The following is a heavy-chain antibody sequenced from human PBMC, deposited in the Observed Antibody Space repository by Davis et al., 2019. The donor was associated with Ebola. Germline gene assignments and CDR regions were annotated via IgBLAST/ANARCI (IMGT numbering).Heavy chain of an antibody. J-gene: IGHJ5*02. CDR2: IYHSGST. CDR1: GYSISSGYY. V-gene: IGHV4-38-2*02. CDR3: ARVRDWSGPLNWFDP. Sequence: PSETLSLTCTVSGYSISSGYYWGWIRQPPGKGLEWIGSIYHSGSTYYNPSLKSRVTISVDTSKNQFSLKLSSVTAADTAVYYCARVRDWSGPLNWFDPWGQGTLVTVSS. D-gene: IGHD3-3*01.